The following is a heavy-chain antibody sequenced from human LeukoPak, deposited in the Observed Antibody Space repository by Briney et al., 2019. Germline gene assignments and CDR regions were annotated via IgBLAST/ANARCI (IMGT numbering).Heavy chain of an antibody. J-gene: IGHJ4*02. CDR2: IYPGDSDA. Sequence: GESLKISCKGSGYSFTNYWIAWVRQMPEKGLEWMGVIYPGDSDARYSPSFQGQVTISADKSISTAYLQWSSLKASDTAMYYCARVIYSSGSAIDYWGQGTLVTVSS. V-gene: IGHV5-51*01. CDR3: ARVIYSSGSAIDY. CDR1: GYSFTNYW. D-gene: IGHD6-19*01.